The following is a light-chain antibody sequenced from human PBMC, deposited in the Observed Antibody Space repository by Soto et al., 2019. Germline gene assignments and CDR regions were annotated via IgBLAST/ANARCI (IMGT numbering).Light chain of an antibody. CDR2: GAS. CDR3: HQYGSSPQA. CDR1: QSVTRSF. V-gene: IGKV3-20*01. Sequence: EIVLTQSPGTLSLSPGERVTLSCRASQSVTRSFLAWYQQKPGQAPRLLIYGASSRATGIPDRFSGSGSGTDFSLTISRLEPEDFAVYYCHQYGSSPQAFGTGIKVDIK. J-gene: IGKJ3*01.